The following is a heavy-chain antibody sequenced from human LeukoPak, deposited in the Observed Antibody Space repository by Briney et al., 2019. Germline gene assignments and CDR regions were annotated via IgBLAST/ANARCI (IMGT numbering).Heavy chain of an antibody. Sequence: GGSLRLSCAASGFTVSSNYMSWVRQAPGKGLEWVSVIYSGGSTYYADSVKGRFTISRDNSKNTLYLQMNSLRAEDTAVYYCARDQYYGSGRRFDPWGQGTLVTVSS. CDR1: GFTVSSNY. CDR2: IYSGGST. J-gene: IGHJ5*02. CDR3: ARDQYYGSGRRFDP. D-gene: IGHD3-10*01. V-gene: IGHV3-66*01.